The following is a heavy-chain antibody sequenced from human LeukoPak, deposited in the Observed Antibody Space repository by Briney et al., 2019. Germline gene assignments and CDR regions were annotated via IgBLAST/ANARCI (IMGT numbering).Heavy chain of an antibody. CDR2: INPNSGGT. J-gene: IGHJ4*02. CDR1: GYTFTGYY. V-gene: IGHV1-2*02. CDR3: ARDSYYDFWSGYLYYFDC. D-gene: IGHD3-3*01. Sequence: ASVKVSCKASGYTFTGYYMHWVRQAPGQGLEWMGWINPNSGGTNYAQKFQGRVTMTRDTSISTAYMELSRLRSDDTAVYYCARDSYYDFWSGYLYYFDCWGQGTLVTVSS.